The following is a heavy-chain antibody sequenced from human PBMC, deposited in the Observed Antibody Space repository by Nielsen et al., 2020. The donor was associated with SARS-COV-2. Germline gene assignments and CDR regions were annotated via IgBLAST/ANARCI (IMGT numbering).Heavy chain of an antibody. D-gene: IGHD3-10*01. V-gene: IGHV4-59*01. CDR2: IYYSGST. CDR1: GGSISSYY. CDR3: ARVFTMVRGVIKRENYFDY. J-gene: IGHJ4*02. Sequence: SETLSLTCTVSGGSISSYYWSWIRQPPGKGLEWVGYIYYSGSTNYNPSLKSRVTISVDTSKNQFSLKLSPVTAADTAVYYCARVFTMVRGVIKRENYFDYWGQGTLVTVSS.